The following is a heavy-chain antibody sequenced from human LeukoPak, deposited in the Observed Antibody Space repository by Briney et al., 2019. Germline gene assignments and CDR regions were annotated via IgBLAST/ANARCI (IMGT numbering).Heavy chain of an antibody. V-gene: IGHV4-31*03. CDR3: ARDRYYYDSSGYGRAFDI. D-gene: IGHD3-22*01. CDR2: VYYNGNT. Sequence: SETLSLTCTVSGGSIGSDDYYWSWIRQLPGKGLEWIGYVYYNGNTYYNPSLKSRITMSVDTSKNQFSLKLSSVTVADTAVYYCARDRYYYDSSGYGRAFDIWGQGTMVTVSS. CDR1: GGSIGSDDYY. J-gene: IGHJ3*02.